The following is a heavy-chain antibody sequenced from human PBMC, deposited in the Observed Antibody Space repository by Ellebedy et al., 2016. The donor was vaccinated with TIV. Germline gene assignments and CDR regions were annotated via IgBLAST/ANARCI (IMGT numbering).Heavy chain of an antibody. CDR3: ARDPSGWGLDY. V-gene: IGHV3-13*01. Sequence: PGGSLRPSWAATGFSFSSYPMQWVRQAPGKGLEWVSLIGTAGDTNDPVSVKGRFIISRETAKNYLYLQMNSLTTGDTAVYYCARDPSGWGLDYWGQGTLVTVSS. D-gene: IGHD6-19*01. CDR1: GFSFSSYP. CDR2: IGTAGDT. J-gene: IGHJ4*02.